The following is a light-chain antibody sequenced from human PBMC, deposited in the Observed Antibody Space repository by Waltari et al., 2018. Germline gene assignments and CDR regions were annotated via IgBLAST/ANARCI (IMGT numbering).Light chain of an antibody. J-gene: IGKJ1*01. CDR2: GAS. CDR3: QKYDRLPAT. CDR1: QSVSRF. V-gene: IGKV3-20*01. Sequence: DIVLTQSPRTLSLSPGERGTPSCRASQSVSRFLAWYQQKPGQAPRLLIYGASTRATGIPDRFSGSGSGTDFSLTISRLEPEDFAVYYCQKYDRLPATFGQGTKVEIK.